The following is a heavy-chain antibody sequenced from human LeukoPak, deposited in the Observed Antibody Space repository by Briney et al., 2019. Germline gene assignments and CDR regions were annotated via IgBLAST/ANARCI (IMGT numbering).Heavy chain of an antibody. D-gene: IGHD5-18*01. CDR2: INHSGST. CDR3: AREGVDTDILFGGSNWFDP. Sequence: PSETLSLTCAVYGGSFSGYYWSWIRQPPGKGLEWIGEINHSGSTNYNPSLKSRVTISVDTSKNQFSLKLSSVTAADTAVYYCAREGVDTDILFGGSNWFDPWGQGTLVTVSS. J-gene: IGHJ5*02. CDR1: GGSFSGYY. V-gene: IGHV4-34*01.